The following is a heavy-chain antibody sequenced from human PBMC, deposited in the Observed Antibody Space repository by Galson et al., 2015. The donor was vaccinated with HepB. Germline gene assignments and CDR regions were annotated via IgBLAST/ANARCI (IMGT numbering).Heavy chain of an antibody. V-gene: IGHV3-11*03. CDR2: ISSSSSYT. J-gene: IGHJ2*01. CDR3: ATLGGNWNDVERWYFDL. Sequence: SLRLSCAASGFTFSDYYMSWIRQAPGKGLEWVSYISSSSSYTNYADSVKGRFTISRDNAKNSLYLQMNSLRAEDTAVYYCATLGGNWNDVERWYFDLWGRGTLVTVSS. CDR1: GFTFSDYY. D-gene: IGHD1-1*01.